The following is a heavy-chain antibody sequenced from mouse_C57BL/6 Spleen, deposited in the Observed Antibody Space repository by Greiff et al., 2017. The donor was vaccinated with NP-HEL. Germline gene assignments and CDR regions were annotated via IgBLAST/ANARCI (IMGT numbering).Heavy chain of an antibody. D-gene: IGHD2-5*01. CDR1: GYTFTSYW. V-gene: IGHV1-55*01. J-gene: IGHJ4*01. Sequence: QVQLQQPGAELVKPGASVKMSCKASGYTFTSYWITWVKQRPGQGLEWIGDIYPGSGSTNYNEKFKSKATLTVDTSSSTAYMQLSSLTSEDSAVYYCARSGSNYPRAMDYWGQGTSVTVSS. CDR3: ARSGSNYPRAMDY. CDR2: IYPGSGST.